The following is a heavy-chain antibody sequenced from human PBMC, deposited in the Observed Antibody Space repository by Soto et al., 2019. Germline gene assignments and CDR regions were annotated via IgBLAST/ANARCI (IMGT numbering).Heavy chain of an antibody. CDR1: GYTVTGYY. V-gene: IGHV1-2*02. D-gene: IGHD1-26*01. CDR2: INPNSGGT. J-gene: IGHJ5*02. Sequence: GASVKVSCKASGYTVTGYYMHWVRQAPGQGLEWMGWINPNSGGTNYAQKFQGRVTMTRDTSISTAYMELSRLRSDDTAVYYCARAPNSYDWFDPWGQGTLLTVSS. CDR3: ARAPNSYDWFDP.